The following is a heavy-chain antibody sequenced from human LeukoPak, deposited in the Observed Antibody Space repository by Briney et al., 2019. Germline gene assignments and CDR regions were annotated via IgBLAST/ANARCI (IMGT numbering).Heavy chain of an antibody. CDR1: GGSFSGYY. CDR3: ARDLTGTYTPDY. V-gene: IGHV4-34*01. D-gene: IGHD1-26*01. J-gene: IGHJ4*02. Sequence: SETLSLTCAVYGGSFSGYYWSWIRQPPGRGLEWIGEINHSGSTNYNPSLKSRVTISVDTSKNQFSLKLSSVTAADTAVYYCARDLTGTYTPDYWGQGTLVAVS. CDR2: INHSGST.